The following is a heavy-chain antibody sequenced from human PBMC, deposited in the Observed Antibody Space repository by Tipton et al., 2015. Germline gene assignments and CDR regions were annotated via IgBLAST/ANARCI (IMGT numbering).Heavy chain of an antibody. CDR1: GGSFSGYY. V-gene: IGHV4-34*01. D-gene: IGHD2-15*01. Sequence: GLVKPSETLPLTCVVYGGSFSGYYWSWIRQPPGKGLEWIGEINHSGYTNYNPSLESRVTISVDTSNNQFSLKLSSVTAADTAVYYCAKWSDNRAIDTWGQGTLVTVSS. CDR2: INHSGYT. J-gene: IGHJ5*02. CDR3: AKWSDNRAIDT.